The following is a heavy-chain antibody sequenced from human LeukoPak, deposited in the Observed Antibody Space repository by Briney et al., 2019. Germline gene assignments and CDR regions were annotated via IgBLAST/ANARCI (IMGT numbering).Heavy chain of an antibody. J-gene: IGHJ5*02. D-gene: IGHD1-26*01. CDR2: ISTYNDDR. CDR3: ARRSGSYYNAWFDP. Sequence: ASVKVSCKASGYTFTTYAIHWVRQAPGQRLEWMGWISTYNDDRKYSPKFQGTVTITTDTSASTAYLELSSLRSDDTAVYYCARRSGSYYNAWFDPWGQGTLVTVSS. CDR1: GYTFTTYA. V-gene: IGHV1-3*04.